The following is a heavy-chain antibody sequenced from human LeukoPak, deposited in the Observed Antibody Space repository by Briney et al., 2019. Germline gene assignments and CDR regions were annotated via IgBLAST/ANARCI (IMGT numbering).Heavy chain of an antibody. D-gene: IGHD7-27*01. CDR1: GFTFSNFA. V-gene: IGHV3-23*01. CDR3: AKDGGLWVSAHWGDS. J-gene: IGHJ4*02. Sequence: GGSLRLSCAASGFTFSNFAMSWVRQAPGKGLKWVSTITTGGPNTYYADSVKGRFTVSRDDSKNTLYLQMNSLRAEDTAVYYCAKDGGLWVSAHWGDSWGRGTLVTVSS. CDR2: ITTGGPNT.